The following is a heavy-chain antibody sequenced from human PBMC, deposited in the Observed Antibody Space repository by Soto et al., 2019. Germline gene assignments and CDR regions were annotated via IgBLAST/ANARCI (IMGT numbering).Heavy chain of an antibody. J-gene: IGHJ4*02. D-gene: IGHD2-15*01. CDR1: GYTFTNYA. CDR2: INAGNGNT. Sequence: QVQLVQSGAEVKKPGASVKVSCKASGYTFTNYAMHWVRQAPGQRLEWMGWINAGNGNTKYSQKFQGRVTITRDISASTDYMDLSSLRSEDTAVYYCARGPGGPDGPGDYWGQGTLVTVSS. CDR3: ARGPGGPDGPGDY. V-gene: IGHV1-3*01.